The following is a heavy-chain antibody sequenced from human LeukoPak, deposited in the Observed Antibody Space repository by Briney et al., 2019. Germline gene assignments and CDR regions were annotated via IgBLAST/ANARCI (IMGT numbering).Heavy chain of an antibody. V-gene: IGHV4-4*07. CDR1: GGSISSYY. J-gene: IGHJ4*02. Sequence: SETLSLTCTVSGGSISSYYWSWIRQPAGKGLEWIGRIYTSGSTNYNPSLKCRVTMSVDTSKNQFSLKLSSVTAADTAVYYCASGRLVIGFDYWGQGTLVTVSS. CDR3: ASGRLVIGFDY. CDR2: IYTSGST. D-gene: IGHD3-9*01.